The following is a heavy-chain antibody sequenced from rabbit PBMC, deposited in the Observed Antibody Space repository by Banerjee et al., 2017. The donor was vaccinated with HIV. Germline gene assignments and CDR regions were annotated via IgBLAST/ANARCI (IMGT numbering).Heavy chain of an antibody. CDR1: GIDFGTYYY. V-gene: IGHV1S45*01. CDR2: IDTGSSGST. D-gene: IGHD1-1*01. CDR3: AACGYLIYAFDP. J-gene: IGHJ2*01. Sequence: QEQLEESGGGLVKPGGTLTLTCTASGIDFGTYYYMCWVRQAPGKGLEWIAYIDTGSSGSTYYASWAKGRFTISKTSSTTVTLQMTSLTAADTATYFCAACGYLIYAFDPWGPGTLVTVS.